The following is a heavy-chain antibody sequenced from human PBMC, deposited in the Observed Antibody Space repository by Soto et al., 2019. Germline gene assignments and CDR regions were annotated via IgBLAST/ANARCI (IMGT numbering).Heavy chain of an antibody. CDR1: GGTFSSYA. J-gene: IGHJ3*02. V-gene: IGHV1-69*13. D-gene: IGHD6-19*01. CDR2: IIPIFGTA. Sequence: ASVKVSCKASGGTFSSYAISWVRQAPGQGLEWMGGIIPIFGTANYAQKFQGRVTITADESTSTAYMELSSLRSEDTAVYYCASSRYSSGWYLAPAFDIWGQGTMVTVSS. CDR3: ASSRYSSGWYLAPAFDI.